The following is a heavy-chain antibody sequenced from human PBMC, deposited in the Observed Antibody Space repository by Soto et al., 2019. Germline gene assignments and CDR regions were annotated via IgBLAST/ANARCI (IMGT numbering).Heavy chain of an antibody. D-gene: IGHD3-22*01. J-gene: IGHJ6*02. CDR1: GGSISSGGYY. CDR2: IYYSGST. CDR3: ARASPFYDSSGYYSPNYYGMDV. Sequence: SETLSLTCTVSGGSISSGGYYWSWIRQHPGKGLEWIGYIYYSGSTYYNPSLKSRVTISVDTSKNQFSLKLSSVTAADTAVYYCARASPFYDSSGYYSPNYYGMDVWGQGTTVTVSS. V-gene: IGHV4-31*03.